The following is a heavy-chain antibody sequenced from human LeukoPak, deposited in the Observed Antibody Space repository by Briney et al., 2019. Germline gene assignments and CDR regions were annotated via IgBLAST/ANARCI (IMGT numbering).Heavy chain of an antibody. D-gene: IGHD6-19*01. CDR3: ARDISGWYKRFDY. V-gene: IGHV3-48*03. CDR1: GFTFSIYE. J-gene: IGHJ4*02. Sequence: GGSLRLSCAASGFTFSIYEMNWVRQAPGKGLEWISYISGSGSTIYYADPVKGRFTISRDNAKNSLYLQMNSLRAEDTAVYYCARDISGWYKRFDYWGQGTLVTVSS. CDR2: ISGSGSTI.